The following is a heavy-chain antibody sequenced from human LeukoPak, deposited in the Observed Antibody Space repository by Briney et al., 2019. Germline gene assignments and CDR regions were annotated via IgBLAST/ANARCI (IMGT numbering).Heavy chain of an antibody. CDR3: ARGGSLYSSGWYRITYYYYYYMDV. CDR2: ISSSGNFI. D-gene: IGHD6-19*01. J-gene: IGHJ6*03. Sequence: GGSLRLSCAISGFTSTNLEMSWVRQAPGKGLEWISYISSSGNFIFYADSVKGRFTISRDNAKNSLYLQMNSLRAEDTAVYYCARGGSLYSSGWYRITYYYYYYMDVWGKGTTVTVSS. V-gene: IGHV3-48*03. CDR1: GFTSTNLE.